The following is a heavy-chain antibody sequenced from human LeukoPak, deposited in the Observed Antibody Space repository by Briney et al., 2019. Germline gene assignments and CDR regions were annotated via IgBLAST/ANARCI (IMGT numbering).Heavy chain of an antibody. CDR1: GFTFSSYA. CDR3: STLWYGA. Sequence: PGGSLRLSCAASGFTFSSYAMSWVRQAPGKGLEWVGRIKSKTEGGISHYAPPETGRFTNSRDHSKSTLYLEMNRLKTEDTGVYYCSTLWYGAWGQGTLVTVSS. CDR2: IKSKTEGGIS. V-gene: IGHV3-15*01. D-gene: IGHD3-10*01. J-gene: IGHJ4*02.